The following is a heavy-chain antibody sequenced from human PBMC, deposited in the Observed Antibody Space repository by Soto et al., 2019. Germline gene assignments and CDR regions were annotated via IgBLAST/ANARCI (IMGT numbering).Heavy chain of an antibody. Sequence: ASVKVSCKASGYIFTSYGITWVRQAPGQGLEWMGWTGAFNGDPKYAQKFQGRVTMTTDTSTNTAYMELRSLRSDDTAVYYCASSLLVGYGLEGESDWGQGTLVTVSS. CDR1: GYIFTSYG. V-gene: IGHV1-18*01. D-gene: IGHD5-18*01. J-gene: IGHJ4*02. CDR3: ASSLLVGYGLEGESD. CDR2: TGAFNGDP.